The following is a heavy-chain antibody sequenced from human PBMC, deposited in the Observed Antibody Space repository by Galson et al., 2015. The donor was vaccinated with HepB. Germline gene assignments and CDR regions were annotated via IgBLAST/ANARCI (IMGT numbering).Heavy chain of an antibody. V-gene: IGHV3-11*05. D-gene: IGHD5-12*01. CDR3: ARERSRVVATIEYAFDI. Sequence: SLRLSCAASGFTFSDYYMSWIRQAPGKGLEWVSYISSSSSYTNYADSVKGRFTISRDNAKNSLYLQMNSLRAEDTAVYYCARERSRVVATIEYAFDIWGQGTMVTVSS. CDR2: ISSSSSYT. CDR1: GFTFSDYY. J-gene: IGHJ3*02.